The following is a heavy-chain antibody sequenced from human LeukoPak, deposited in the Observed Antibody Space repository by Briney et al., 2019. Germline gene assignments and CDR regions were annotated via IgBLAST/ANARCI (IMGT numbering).Heavy chain of an antibody. V-gene: IGHV3-74*01. CDR2: INSDGSST. Sequence: AASLRLSCEASGFTFSSYCMHWVRQAPGKGLVWVSRINSDGSSTTYADSVKGRFTISRDNAKNTLYLQMNSLRVEDTAVYYCARVVDYYDGSGYYWFDYWGQGTLVTVSS. J-gene: IGHJ4*02. D-gene: IGHD3-22*01. CDR3: ARVVDYYDGSGYYWFDY. CDR1: GFTFSSYC.